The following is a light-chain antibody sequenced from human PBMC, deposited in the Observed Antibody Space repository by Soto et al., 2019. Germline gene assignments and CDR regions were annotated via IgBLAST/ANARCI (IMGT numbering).Light chain of an antibody. V-gene: IGLV2-8*01. CDR3: SSHAGSNHVV. Sequence: QSALTQPPSASGSPGQSVTISCTGTSSDVGGYNYVSWYQQHPGKAPKLMIYEVNKWPSGVPDRFSGSKSGNTAPLTVSGLQAEDEADYYCSSHAGSNHVVFGGGTKLTVL. J-gene: IGLJ2*01. CDR1: SSDVGGYNY. CDR2: EVN.